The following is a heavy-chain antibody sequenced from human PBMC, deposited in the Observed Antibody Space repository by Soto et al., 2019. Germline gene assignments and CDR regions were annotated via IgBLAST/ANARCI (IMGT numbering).Heavy chain of an antibody. J-gene: IGHJ6*02. D-gene: IGHD5-18*01. CDR1: GGSISXSSYY. CDR2: IFYSGST. CDR3: XXXXXXXYSYGFXXXGMDV. V-gene: IGHV4-39*01. Sequence: QLQLQESGPGLVKPSETLSLTCTVSGGSISXSSYYWGWIRQPPGKGXEWIGSIFYSGSTYYNPSLQSRVPISVDTSKNQXXXXXXXXXXXXXXVXXXXXXXXXXYSYGFXXXGMDVWGQGTTVTVSS.